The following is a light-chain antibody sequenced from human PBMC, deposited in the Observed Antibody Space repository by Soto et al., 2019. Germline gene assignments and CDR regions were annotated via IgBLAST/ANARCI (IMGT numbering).Light chain of an antibody. J-gene: IGKJ1*01. CDR2: GAS. Sequence: EIVLTQSPATLSLSPGERATLSCRASQSVSNYLSWYQQKPGQAPRLLIFGASFRATGIPDRFSGSGSGTDFTLTISRLEPEDFAVYYCQQYGSSPTTFGQGTKVDIK. V-gene: IGKV3-20*01. CDR3: QQYGSSPTT. CDR1: QSVSNY.